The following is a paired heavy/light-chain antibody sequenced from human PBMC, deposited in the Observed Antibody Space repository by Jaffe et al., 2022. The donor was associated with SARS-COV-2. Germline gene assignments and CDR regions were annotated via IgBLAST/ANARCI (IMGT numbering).Heavy chain of an antibody. V-gene: IGHV3-21*01. CDR2: ISSSSSYI. CDR1: GFTFSSYS. Sequence: EVQLVESGGGLVKPGGSLRLSCAASGFTFSSYSMNWVRQAPGKGLEWVSSISSSSSYIYYADSVKGRFTISRDNAKNSLYLQMNSLRAEDTAVYYCASLYYDFWSGTLNGMDVWGQGTTVTVSS. J-gene: IGHJ6*02. D-gene: IGHD3-3*01. CDR3: ASLYYDFWSGTLNGMDV.
Light chain of an antibody. CDR2: EDN. CDR3: QSYDSSSWV. Sequence: NFMLTQPHSVSESPGKTVTISCTRSSGSIASNYVQWYQQRPGSSPTTVIYEDNQRPSGVPDRFSGSIDSSSNSASLTISGLKTEDEADYYCQSYDSSSWVFGGGTKLTVL. J-gene: IGLJ3*02. CDR1: SGSIASNY. V-gene: IGLV6-57*01.